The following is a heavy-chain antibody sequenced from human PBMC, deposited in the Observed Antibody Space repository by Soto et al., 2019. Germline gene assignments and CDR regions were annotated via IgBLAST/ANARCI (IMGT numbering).Heavy chain of an antibody. CDR1: GFTFSSYA. CDR2: ISYDGSNK. J-gene: IGHJ6*02. D-gene: IGHD4-4*01. CDR3: ARARYSNYGYYYGMDV. Sequence: QVQLVESGGGVVQPGRSLRLSCAASGFTFSSYAMHWVRQAPGKGLERVAVISYDGSNKYYADSVKGRFTISRDNSKNTLYLQMNSLRAEDTAVYYCARARYSNYGYYYGMDVWGQGTTVTVSS. V-gene: IGHV3-30-3*01.